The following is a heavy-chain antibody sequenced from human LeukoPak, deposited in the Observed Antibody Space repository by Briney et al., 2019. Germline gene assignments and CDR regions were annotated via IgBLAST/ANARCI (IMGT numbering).Heavy chain of an antibody. CDR1: GFTVSSNY. J-gene: IGHJ4*02. V-gene: IGHV3-21*01. CDR3: ARSISSGWYADY. D-gene: IGHD6-19*01. CDR2: ISSSSSYI. Sequence: GGSLRHSCAASGFTVSSNYMSWVRQAPGKGLEWVSSISSSSSYIYYADSVKGRFTISRDNAKNSLYLQMNSLRAEDTAVYYCARSISSGWYADYWGQGTLVTVSS.